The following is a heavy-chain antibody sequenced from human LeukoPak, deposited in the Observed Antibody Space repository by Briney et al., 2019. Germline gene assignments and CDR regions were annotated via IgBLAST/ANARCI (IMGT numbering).Heavy chain of an antibody. CDR1: GFIFSSYA. Sequence: PGGSLRLSCAASGFIFSSYAMSWVRQAPGRGLEWVSAISGSGGSTYYADSVKGRFTISRDNSKNTLYLQMNSLRAEDTAVYYCAKPYYYDSRGHWCFDLWGRGTLVTVSS. CDR2: ISGSGGST. CDR3: AKPYYYDSRGHWCFDL. J-gene: IGHJ2*01. V-gene: IGHV3-23*01. D-gene: IGHD3-22*01.